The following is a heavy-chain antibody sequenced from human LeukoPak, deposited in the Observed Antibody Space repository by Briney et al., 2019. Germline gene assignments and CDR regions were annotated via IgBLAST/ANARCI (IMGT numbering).Heavy chain of an antibody. CDR1: GYTFTSYD. D-gene: IGHD2-2*01. CDR2: MNPNSGNT. J-gene: IGHJ4*02. V-gene: IGHV1-8*03. CDR3: ARGIIEYCSSTSCHVHFDY. Sequence: ASVKVSCKASGYTFTSYDINWVRQATGQGLEWMGWMNPNSGNTGYAQKFQGRVTITRNTSISTAYMELSSLRSEDTAVYYCARGIIEYCSSTSCHVHFDYWGQGTLVTVSS.